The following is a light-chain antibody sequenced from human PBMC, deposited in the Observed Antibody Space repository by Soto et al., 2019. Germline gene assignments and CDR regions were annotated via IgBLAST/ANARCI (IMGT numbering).Light chain of an antibody. J-gene: IGKJ1*01. CDR2: AAS. Sequence: DIQLTQSPSFLSASVGDRVTITYRASQGISSYLAWYQQKPGKAPKLLIYAASTLQYGVPSRFSGSGSGTEFTLTISSLQPEDFATYYCQQVNSYPRAFGQGTKVDIK. V-gene: IGKV1-9*01. CDR1: QGISSY. CDR3: QQVNSYPRA.